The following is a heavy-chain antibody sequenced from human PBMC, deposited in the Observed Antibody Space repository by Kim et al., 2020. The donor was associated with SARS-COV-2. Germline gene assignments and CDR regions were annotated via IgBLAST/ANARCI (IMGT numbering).Heavy chain of an antibody. Sequence: SETLSLTCTVSGGSISSYYWSWIRQPPGKGLEWIGYIYYSGSTNYNPSLKSRVTISVDTSKNQFSLKLSSVTAADTAVYYCAREGGRYYDSSGLDGMDVWGQGTTVTVSS. J-gene: IGHJ6*02. V-gene: IGHV4-59*01. D-gene: IGHD3-22*01. CDR3: AREGGRYYDSSGLDGMDV. CDR2: IYYSGST. CDR1: GGSISSYY.